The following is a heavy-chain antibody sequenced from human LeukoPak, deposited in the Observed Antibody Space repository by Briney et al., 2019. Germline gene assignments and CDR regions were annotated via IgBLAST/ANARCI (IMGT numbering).Heavy chain of an antibody. V-gene: IGHV1-69*13. CDR1: GGTFSSYA. CDR2: IIPIFGTA. Sequence: GASVKVSCKASGGTFSSYAISWVRQAPGQGLEWMGGIIPIFGTANYAQKFQGRVTITADESTSTAYMELSSLRSEDTAVYYCARDWHDWFDPWGQRTLVTVSS. CDR3: ARDWHDWFDP. J-gene: IGHJ5*02.